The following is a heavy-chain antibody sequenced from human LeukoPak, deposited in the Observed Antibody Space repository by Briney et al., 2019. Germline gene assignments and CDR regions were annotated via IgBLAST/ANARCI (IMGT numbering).Heavy chain of an antibody. Sequence: GAPVKVSRKSSGYPFNSYNINWVRQAPGQGLEWVGWMNTTNENTGCAQQFQGRITMTRDTSTSTAYMELSSLRSEATAVYYCARDHVIALAAIGHWGQGTLVTVSS. CDR3: ARDHVIALAAIGH. V-gene: IGHV1-8*01. CDR2: MNTTNENT. CDR1: GYPFNSYN. D-gene: IGHD2-2*02. J-gene: IGHJ4*02.